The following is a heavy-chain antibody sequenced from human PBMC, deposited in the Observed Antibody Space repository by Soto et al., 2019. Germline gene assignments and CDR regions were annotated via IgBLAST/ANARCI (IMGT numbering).Heavy chain of an antibody. CDR2: ISTYNGNT. CDR3: ARRLYGDYDY. CDR1: GYSFTTSG. V-gene: IGHV1-18*01. Sequence: QAQLVQSGAEVKEPGASVKVSCKASGYSFTTSGITWVRQAPGQGLEWMGWISTYNGNTNYAQKLQDRVTLTTDTSTSTAYMELRSLRSDDTALYYCARRLYGDYDYWGQGTLVTVSS. J-gene: IGHJ4*02. D-gene: IGHD4-17*01.